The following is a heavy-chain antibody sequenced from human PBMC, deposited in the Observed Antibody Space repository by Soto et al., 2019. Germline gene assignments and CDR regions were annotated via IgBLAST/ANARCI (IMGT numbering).Heavy chain of an antibody. Sequence: EVQLLESGGGLVQPGGSLRLSCAASGFTFSSYAMSWVRQAPGKGLEWVSAISGSGGSTYYADSVKGRFTISRDNSKNTLYLQMNSLRAEDTAVYYCAKDQSGITYYYDSSGRNDAFDIWGQGTMVTVSS. D-gene: IGHD3-22*01. CDR3: AKDQSGITYYYDSSGRNDAFDI. CDR2: ISGSGGST. V-gene: IGHV3-23*01. J-gene: IGHJ3*02. CDR1: GFTFSSYA.